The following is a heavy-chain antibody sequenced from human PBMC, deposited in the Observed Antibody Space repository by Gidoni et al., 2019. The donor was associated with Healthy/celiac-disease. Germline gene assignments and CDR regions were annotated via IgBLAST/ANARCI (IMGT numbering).Heavy chain of an antibody. J-gene: IGHJ4*02. CDR3: ARPLLGSGGYYFDY. Sequence: QLQLQESGPGLVKPSETLSLTCTVSGGSISSSSYYWGWIRQPPGKGLEWIGSIYYSGSTYYNPSLKSRVTISVDTSKNQFSLKLSSVTAADTAVYYCARPLLGSGGYYFDYWGQGTLVTVSS. V-gene: IGHV4-39*01. CDR1: GGSISSSSYY. CDR2: IYYSGST. D-gene: IGHD2-15*01.